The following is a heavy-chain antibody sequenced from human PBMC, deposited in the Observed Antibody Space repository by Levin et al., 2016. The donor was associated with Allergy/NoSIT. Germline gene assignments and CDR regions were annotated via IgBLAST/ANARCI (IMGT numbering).Heavy chain of an antibody. J-gene: IGHJ4*02. D-gene: IGHD3-10*01. CDR2: INPATGYT. CDR1: GFTFSSYW. CDR3: ARSPNYFGSGTVPHPYFDS. Sequence: ETLSLTCAASGFTFSSYWLNWLRQAPGKGLEWVSDINPATGYTNYADFAKGRFALSTYSARNTVYLQMSSLRDDDTAFYYCARSPNYFGSGTVPHPYFDSWGQGSLVTVSS. V-gene: IGHV3-21*04.